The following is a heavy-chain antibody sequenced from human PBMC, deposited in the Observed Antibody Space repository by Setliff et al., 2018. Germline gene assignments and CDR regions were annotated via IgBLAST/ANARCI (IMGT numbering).Heavy chain of an antibody. CDR1: GASVSSSIYY. V-gene: IGHV4-39*01. Sequence: SETLSLTCNVSGASVSSSIYYWGWVRQPPGKGLEWIGTVYYSGTTYFNPSLKSRVTIWIDTSKNQFSLKLTSVTAADTAVYYCAIAPGREDYYYMDVWGKGTKVTAP. CDR2: VYYSGTT. J-gene: IGHJ6*03. D-gene: IGHD1-1*01. CDR3: AIAPGREDYYYMDV.